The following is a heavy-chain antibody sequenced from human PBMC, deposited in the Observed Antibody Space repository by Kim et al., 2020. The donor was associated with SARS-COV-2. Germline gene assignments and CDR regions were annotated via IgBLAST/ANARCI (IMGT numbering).Heavy chain of an antibody. V-gene: IGHV1-46*01. J-gene: IGHJ6*02. Sequence: QGRVTMTRDTSTSTVYMELSSLRSEDTAVYYCARVAGTGPGNYYYYGMDVWGQGTTVTVSS. CDR3: ARVAGTGPGNYYYYGMDV. D-gene: IGHD3-10*01.